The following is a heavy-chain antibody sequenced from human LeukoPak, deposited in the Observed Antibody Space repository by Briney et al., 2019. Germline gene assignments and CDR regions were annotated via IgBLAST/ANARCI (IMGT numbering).Heavy chain of an antibody. D-gene: IGHD2-2*01. Sequence: ASVKVSCKASGYTFTSYDINWVRQATGQGLEWMGWMNPNSGNTGYAQKFQGRVTITRNTSISTAYMELSSLRSEDTAVYYCARGSTSLHYYYYMDVWGKGTTVTVSS. J-gene: IGHJ6*03. CDR2: MNPNSGNT. CDR1: GYTFTSYD. V-gene: IGHV1-8*03. CDR3: ARGSTSLHYYYYMDV.